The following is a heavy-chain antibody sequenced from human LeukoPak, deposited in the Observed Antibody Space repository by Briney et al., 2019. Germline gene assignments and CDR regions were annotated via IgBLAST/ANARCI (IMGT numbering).Heavy chain of an antibody. Sequence: SETLSLTCAVYGGSSSGYYWSWIRQPPGKGLEWIGEINHSGSTNYNPSLKSRVTISVDTSKNQFSLKLSSVTAADTAVYYCARGSRRKVVPAAMLDYWGQGTLVTVSS. CDR2: INHSGST. CDR1: GGSSSGYY. D-gene: IGHD2-2*01. CDR3: ARGSRRKVVPAAMLDY. J-gene: IGHJ4*02. V-gene: IGHV4-34*01.